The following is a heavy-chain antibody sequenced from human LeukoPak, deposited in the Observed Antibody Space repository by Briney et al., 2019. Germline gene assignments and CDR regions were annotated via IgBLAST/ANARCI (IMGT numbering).Heavy chain of an antibody. Sequence: GESLQISCKASGASFTSYWIGWVRHLPGKGLEWMGMIYPGDSDTRYSPSFPGQVTISADKSISTAYPQGSSLKASDTAMYYCARLVDTARILDEWGQGTLVTVSS. J-gene: IGHJ4*02. CDR1: GASFTSYW. CDR2: IYPGDSDT. V-gene: IGHV5-51*01. D-gene: IGHD5-18*01. CDR3: ARLVDTARILDE.